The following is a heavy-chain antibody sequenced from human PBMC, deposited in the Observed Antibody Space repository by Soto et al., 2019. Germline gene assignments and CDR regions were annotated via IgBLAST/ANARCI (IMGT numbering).Heavy chain of an antibody. V-gene: IGHV4-39*01. CDR2: IYYSGST. CDR3: ASSVPAAIVSSGGWFDP. D-gene: IGHD2-2*01. Sequence: QLQLQESGPGLVKPSETLSLTCTVSGGSISSSSYYWGWIRQPPGKGLEWIGSIYYSGSTYYNPSLESRVTISVDTSKNQFSLKLSSVTAADTAVYYCASSVPAAIVSSGGWFDPWGQGTLVTVSS. CDR1: GGSISSSSYY. J-gene: IGHJ5*02.